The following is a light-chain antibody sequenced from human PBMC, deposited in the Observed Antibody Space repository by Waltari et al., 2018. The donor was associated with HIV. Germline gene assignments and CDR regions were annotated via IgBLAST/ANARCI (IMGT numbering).Light chain of an antibody. CDR2: QVS. V-gene: IGLV2-14*01. J-gene: IGLJ3*02. CDR1: SSEIGGYNY. CDR3: SSYTSGTTWV. Sequence: QAALTQPASVSGSPGQSITISCTGTSSEIGGYNYGSWHQHHPGRAPKLIIFQVSNRPSGVSIRFSGSKSGNTASLIISGLLAEDDADYYCSSYTSGTTWVFGGGTKLTVL.